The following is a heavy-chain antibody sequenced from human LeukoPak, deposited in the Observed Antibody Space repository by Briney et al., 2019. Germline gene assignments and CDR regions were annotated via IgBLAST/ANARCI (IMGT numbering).Heavy chain of an antibody. CDR2: ISAYNGNT. J-gene: IGHJ6*03. CDR3: ARTGTIYYYYYMDV. Sequence: GASVKVSCKASGYTFTSYAMNWVRQAPGQGLEWMGWISAYNGNTNSAQNLQGRVTMTTDTSTSTAYLELRSLRSDDTAVYYCARTGTIYYYYYMDVWGKGTTVTVSS. CDR1: GYTFTSYA. V-gene: IGHV1-18*01. D-gene: IGHD1-1*01.